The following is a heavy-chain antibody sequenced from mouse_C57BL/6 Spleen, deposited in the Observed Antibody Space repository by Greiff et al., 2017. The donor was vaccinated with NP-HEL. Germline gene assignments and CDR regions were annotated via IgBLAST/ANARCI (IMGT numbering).Heavy chain of an antibody. D-gene: IGHD2-3*01. J-gene: IGHJ1*03. CDR2: INYDGSST. CDR3: AREGYSWYFDV. V-gene: IGHV5-16*01. Sequence: EVHLVESEGGLVQPGSSMKLSCTASGFTFSDYYMAWVRQVPEKGLEWVANINYDGSSTYYLDSLKSRFIISRDNAKNILYLQMSSLKSEDTATYYCAREGYSWYFDVWGTGTTVTVSS. CDR1: GFTFSDYY.